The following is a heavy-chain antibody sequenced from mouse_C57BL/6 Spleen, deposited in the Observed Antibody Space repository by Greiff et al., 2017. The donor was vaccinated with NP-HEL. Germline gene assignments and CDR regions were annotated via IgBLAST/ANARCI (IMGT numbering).Heavy chain of an antibody. V-gene: IGHV1-52*01. CDR2: IDPSDSET. CDR3: ARRGYGSLFAY. J-gene: IGHJ3*01. D-gene: IGHD1-1*01. CDR1: GYTFTSYW. Sequence: VQLQQPGAELVRPGSSVKLSCKASGYTFTSYWMHWVKQMPIQGLEWIGNIDPSDSETHYNQKSKDKATLTIDKSSSTAYMQLSSLTSEDSAVYYCARRGYGSLFAYWGQGTLVTVSA.